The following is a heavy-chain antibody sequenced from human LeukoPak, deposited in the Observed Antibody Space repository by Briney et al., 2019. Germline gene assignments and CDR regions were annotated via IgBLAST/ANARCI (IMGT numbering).Heavy chain of an antibody. CDR3: ARDPYYDFWSGYYGADYGMDV. J-gene: IGHJ6*02. Sequence: GGSLRLSWAASGFTFSSYWMSWVRQAPGKGLEWVANIKQDGSEKYYVDSVKGRFTISRDNAKNSLYLQMNSLRAEDTAVYYCARDPYYDFWSGYYGADYGMDVWGQGTTVTVSS. CDR1: GFTFSSYW. CDR2: IKQDGSEK. V-gene: IGHV3-7*03. D-gene: IGHD3-3*01.